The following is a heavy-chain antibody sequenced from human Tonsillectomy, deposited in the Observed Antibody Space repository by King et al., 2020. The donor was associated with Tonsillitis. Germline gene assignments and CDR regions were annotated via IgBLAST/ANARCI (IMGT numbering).Heavy chain of an antibody. CDR2: INPSGGST. D-gene: IGHD4-17*01. CDR1: GYTFTSYY. CDR3: AEAAAISHNGDYDGSFDY. Sequence: VQLVESGAEVKKPGASVKVSCKASGYTFTSYYIHWVRQAPGQGLEWMGIINPSGGSTSYAQKFQGRVTMTRDTSTNTVSMELSSLRSEDTAVYYCAEAAAISHNGDYDGSFDYWGQGTLVTVSS. J-gene: IGHJ4*02. V-gene: IGHV1-46*01.